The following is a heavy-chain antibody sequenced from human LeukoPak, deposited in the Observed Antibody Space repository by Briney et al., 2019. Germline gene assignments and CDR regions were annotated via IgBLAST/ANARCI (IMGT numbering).Heavy chain of an antibody. V-gene: IGHV5-51*01. D-gene: IGHD3-22*01. J-gene: IGHJ4*02. CDR3: ARQYDSSGYRDY. Sequence: HGESLKFSCKGSGYSFTSYWIGWVRQMPGKGLEWMGIIYPGDSDTRYSPSFQGQVTISADKSISTAYLQWSSLKASDTAMHYCARQYDSSGYRDYWGQGTLVTVSS. CDR1: GYSFTSYW. CDR2: IYPGDSDT.